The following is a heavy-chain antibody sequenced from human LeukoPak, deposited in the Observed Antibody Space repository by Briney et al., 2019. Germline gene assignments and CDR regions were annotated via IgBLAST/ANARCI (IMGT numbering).Heavy chain of an antibody. CDR3: GRHRSGSGTYFIDY. CDR1: GFTFSDYY. D-gene: IGHD3-10*01. V-gene: IGHV3-7*01. Sequence: PGGSLRLSCAASGFTFSDYYMIWVRQAPGKGLQWVANMKKDGSETNYVDSVKGRFTISRDNAKNSLYLQMNSLRAEDTAVYYCGRHRSGSGTYFIDYWGQGTLVSVSS. J-gene: IGHJ4*02. CDR2: MKKDGSET.